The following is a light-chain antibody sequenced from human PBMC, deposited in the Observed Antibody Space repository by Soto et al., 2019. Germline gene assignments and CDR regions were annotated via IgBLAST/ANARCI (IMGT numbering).Light chain of an antibody. J-gene: IGLJ2*01. V-gene: IGLV1-40*01. Sequence: QSVLTQPPSVSGAPGQRVTISCTGSSSNIGAGYDVHWYQHLPGTAPKLLIYGNTNRPSGFPDRFSGSKSDTSASLAITVLQAEDEADYYCQSYDSSLSGVLFGGGTKLTVL. CDR3: QSYDSSLSGVL. CDR1: SSNIGAGYD. CDR2: GNT.